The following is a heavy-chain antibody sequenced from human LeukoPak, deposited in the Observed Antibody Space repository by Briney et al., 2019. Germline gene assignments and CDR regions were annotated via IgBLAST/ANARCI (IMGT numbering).Heavy chain of an antibody. CDR1: GFTFSSYS. J-gene: IGHJ4*02. CDR3: ARRGALDY. Sequence: GGSLRLSCAASGFTFSSYSMSWVRQAPGKGLEWVSFTSSSSSYIYYADSVKGRFTISRDNAKNSLYLQMNSLRAEDTAVYYCARRGALDYWGQGTLVTVSS. V-gene: IGHV3-21*01. D-gene: IGHD1-26*01. CDR2: TSSSSSYI.